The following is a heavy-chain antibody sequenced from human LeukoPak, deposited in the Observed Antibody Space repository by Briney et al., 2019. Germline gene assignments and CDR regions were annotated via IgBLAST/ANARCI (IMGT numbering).Heavy chain of an antibody. J-gene: IGHJ4*02. V-gene: IGHV3-21*01. CDR2: ISSSSSYI. D-gene: IGHD6-19*01. Sequence: GGSLRLSCAASGFTFSSYSMNWVRQAPGKGLEWVSSISSSSSYIYYADSVKGRFTIPRDNAKNSLYLQMNSLRAEDTAVYYCARAYPYSSGWYGLWGQGTLVTVSS. CDR1: GFTFSSYS. CDR3: ARAYPYSSGWYGL.